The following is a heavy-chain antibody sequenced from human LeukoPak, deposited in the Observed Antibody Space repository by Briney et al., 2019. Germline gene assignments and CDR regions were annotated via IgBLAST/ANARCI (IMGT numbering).Heavy chain of an antibody. CDR3: ARGGGYYAIDY. V-gene: IGHV3-53*01. J-gene: IGHJ4*02. CDR2: LYSDDTT. D-gene: IGHD1-26*01. CDR1: GFIVNSNY. Sequence: PGGSLRLSCAASGFIVNSNYMNWVRQAPGKGLEWVPVLYSDDTTYYADSVKSRFTISRDNSKNTLYLQMNNLRAEDTAVYYCARGGGYYAIDYWGQGTLVTVSS.